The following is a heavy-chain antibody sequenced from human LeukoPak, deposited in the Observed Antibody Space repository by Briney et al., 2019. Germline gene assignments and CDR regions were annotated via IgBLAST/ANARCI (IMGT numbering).Heavy chain of an antibody. CDR3: AKRNYYGSGSYLDY. Sequence: GGSLRLSCAASGFTFSSYAMRWVRQAPGKGLEWVSVISGSGGSTYYADSVKGRFTISRDNSKNTLYLQMNSLRAEDTAVYYCAKRNYYGSGSYLDYWGQGTLVTVSS. J-gene: IGHJ4*02. CDR2: ISGSGGST. CDR1: GFTFSSYA. V-gene: IGHV3-23*01. D-gene: IGHD3-10*01.